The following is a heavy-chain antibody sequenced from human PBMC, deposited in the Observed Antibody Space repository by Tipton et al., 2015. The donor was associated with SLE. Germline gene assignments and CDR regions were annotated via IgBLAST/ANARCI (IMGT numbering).Heavy chain of an antibody. CDR2: IYHSGST. CDR3: ARASTLTTVTPLDYYGMDV. D-gene: IGHD4-17*01. J-gene: IGHJ6*02. V-gene: IGHV4-30-2*01. Sequence: TLSLTCAVSGGSISSGGYSWSWIRQPPGKGLEWIGYIYHSGSTYYNPSLKSRVTISVDRSKNQFSLKLSSVTAADTAVYYCARASTLTTVTPLDYYGMDVWGQGTTVTVSS. CDR1: GGSISSGGYS.